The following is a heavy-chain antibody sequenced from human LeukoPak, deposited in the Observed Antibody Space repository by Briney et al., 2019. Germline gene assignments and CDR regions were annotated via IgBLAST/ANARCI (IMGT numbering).Heavy chain of an antibody. Sequence: ASVKVSCKASGYTFTSYYMHWVRQAPGQGLEWMGIINPSGGSTSYAQKFQGRVTISVDTSKNQFSLKLSSVTAADTAVYYCARRYFDWLGAFDIWGQGTMVAVSS. CDR1: GYTFTSYY. CDR3: ARRYFDWLGAFDI. D-gene: IGHD3-9*01. V-gene: IGHV1-46*01. CDR2: INPSGGST. J-gene: IGHJ3*02.